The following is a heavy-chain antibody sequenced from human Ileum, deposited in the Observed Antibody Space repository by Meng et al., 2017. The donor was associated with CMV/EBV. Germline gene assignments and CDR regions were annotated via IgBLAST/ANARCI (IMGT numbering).Heavy chain of an antibody. V-gene: IGHV3-23*01. CDR3: ARGHYESKSYYYYYYGMDV. J-gene: IGHJ6*02. CDR2: ISGSGGST. CDR1: FSSYA. D-gene: IGHD3-3*01. Sequence: FSSYAMIWVRQAPGKGLEWVSAISGSGGSTYYADSVKGRFTISRDNSKNTLYLQMNSLRAEDTAVYYCARGHYESKSYYYYYYGMDVWGQGTTVTVSS.